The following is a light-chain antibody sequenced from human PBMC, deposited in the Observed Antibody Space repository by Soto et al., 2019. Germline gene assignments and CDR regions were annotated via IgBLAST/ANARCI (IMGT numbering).Light chain of an antibody. CDR2: EVS. CDR3: CSYAGSSTSVV. J-gene: IGLJ2*01. V-gene: IGLV2-23*02. CDR1: SSDVGSYNL. Sequence: QSVLTQPASVSGSPGQSITISCTGTSSDVGSYNLVSWYQQHPGKAPKLMIYEVSKRPSGVSNRFSGSKSGNTASLTISGLQAEDDADYYCCSYAGSSTSVVFGGGTKVSVL.